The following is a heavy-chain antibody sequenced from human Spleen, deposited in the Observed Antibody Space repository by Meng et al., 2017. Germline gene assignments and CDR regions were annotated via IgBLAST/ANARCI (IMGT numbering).Heavy chain of an antibody. CDR3: ARDTIFGVVINYYYGMDV. J-gene: IGHJ6*02. CDR2: ISSSGSTI. Sequence: GESLKISCAASGFTFSDYYMSWIRQAPGKGLEWVSYISSSGSTIYYADSVKGRFTISRDNAKNSLYLQMNSLRAEDTAVYYCARDTIFGVVINYYYGMDVWGQGTTVTVSS. V-gene: IGHV3-11*01. CDR1: GFTFSDYY. D-gene: IGHD3-3*01.